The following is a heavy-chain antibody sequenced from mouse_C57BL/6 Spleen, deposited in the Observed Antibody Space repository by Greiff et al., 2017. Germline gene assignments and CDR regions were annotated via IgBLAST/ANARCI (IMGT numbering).Heavy chain of an antibody. Sequence: EVQLQESGGGLVKPGGSLKLSCAASGFTFSSYTMSWVRQTPEKRLEWVATISGGGGNTYYPDSVKGRFTISRDNAKNTLYLQMSSLRSEDTALYYCARHPLLRSPWDYWGQGTTLTVSS. J-gene: IGHJ2*01. CDR1: GFTFSSYT. D-gene: IGHD1-1*01. CDR2: ISGGGGNT. CDR3: ARHPLLRSPWDY. V-gene: IGHV5-9*01.